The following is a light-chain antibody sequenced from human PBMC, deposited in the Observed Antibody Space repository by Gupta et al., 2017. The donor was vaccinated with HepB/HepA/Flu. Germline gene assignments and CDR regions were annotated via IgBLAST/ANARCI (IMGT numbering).Light chain of an antibody. CDR1: SSDVGGYNY. CDR2: EVS. V-gene: IGLV2-8*01. CDR3: SSYAGSNNFVV. Sequence: QSALTQPPSASGSPGQSVTISCTGTSSDVGGYNYVSWYQQHPGKAPKLMIYEVSKRPSGVPDRFSGSKSGNTASLTVAGLQAEDEADYYCSSYAGSNNFVVFDGWTKLTVL. J-gene: IGLJ2*01.